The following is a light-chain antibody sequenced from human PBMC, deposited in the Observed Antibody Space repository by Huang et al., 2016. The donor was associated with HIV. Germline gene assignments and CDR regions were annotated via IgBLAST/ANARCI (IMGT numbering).Light chain of an antibody. Sequence: IRITQSPSSLSASTGDRVTIACRASQDISNFLAWFQQKPGRAQELLMYAASTFQPGVPSSFSGNGSATDFTLTIACLQSEDFATYYCQQYDSYPWTFGQGTQVEV. CDR1: QDISNF. J-gene: IGKJ1*01. V-gene: IGKV1-8*01. CDR3: QQYDSYPWT. CDR2: AAS.